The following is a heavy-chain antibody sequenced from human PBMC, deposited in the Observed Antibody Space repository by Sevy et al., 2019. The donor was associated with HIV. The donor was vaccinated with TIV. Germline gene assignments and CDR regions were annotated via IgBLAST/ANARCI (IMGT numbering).Heavy chain of an antibody. Sequence: QSQTLSLTCTVSGGSITSLYWNWIRQPPGKGLEWIANIYYNGHINYNPPLKSRVTLSLDTSKNQFSLRLSSVTAADTAMYYCAGENAWGRGYSWGQGTLVTVSS. CDR1: GGSITSLY. J-gene: IGHJ4*02. D-gene: IGHD1-26*01. V-gene: IGHV4-59*08. CDR3: AGENAWGRGYS. CDR2: IYYNGHI.